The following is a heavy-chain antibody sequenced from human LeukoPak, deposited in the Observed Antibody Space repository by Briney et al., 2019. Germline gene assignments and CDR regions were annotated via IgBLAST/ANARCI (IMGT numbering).Heavy chain of an antibody. CDR2: IYSGGST. V-gene: IGHV3-53*01. Sequence: GGSLRLSCAASGFTVSNNYISWVRQAPGKGLEWVAVIYSGGSTKYADSVKARFTISRDNSRNTVYLQMNSLRADDTAVYYCARATLDNWGQGTLVTVSS. J-gene: IGHJ4*02. CDR3: ARATLDN. CDR1: GFTVSNNY.